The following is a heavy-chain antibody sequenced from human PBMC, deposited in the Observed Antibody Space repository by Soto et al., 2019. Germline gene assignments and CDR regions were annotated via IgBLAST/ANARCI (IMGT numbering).Heavy chain of an antibody. CDR3: VKVSTFYDILTGYYSTNFFDP. D-gene: IGHD3-9*01. Sequence: GGSLRLSCAASGFTFRSYAMSWVRHAPGKGLEWVASISGNGGKTYYADSVKGRFTFSRDNSKNTLYLQMNSLRPEDTAVYYCVKVSTFYDILTGYYSTNFFDPWGQGTLVTVSS. V-gene: IGHV3-23*01. CDR2: ISGNGGKT. CDR1: GFTFRSYA. J-gene: IGHJ5*02.